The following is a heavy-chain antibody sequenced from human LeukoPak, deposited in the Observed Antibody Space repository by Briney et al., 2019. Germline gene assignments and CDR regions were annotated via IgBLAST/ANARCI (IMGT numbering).Heavy chain of an antibody. D-gene: IGHD1-26*01. V-gene: IGHV3-30*04. Sequence: GGSLRLSCAASGFTFSSYAMHWVRQAPGKGLEWVAVISYDGSNKYYADSVKGRFTISRDNARNTVYLQMNSLRAEDTAVYYCARSSYQPYFDYWGRGTLVTVSS. CDR3: ARSSYQPYFDY. CDR2: ISYDGSNK. J-gene: IGHJ4*02. CDR1: GFTFSSYA.